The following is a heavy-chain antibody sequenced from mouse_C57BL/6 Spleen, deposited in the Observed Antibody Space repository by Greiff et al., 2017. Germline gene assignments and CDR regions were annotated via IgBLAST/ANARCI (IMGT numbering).Heavy chain of an antibody. CDR1: EYEFPSHD. CDR2: INSDGGST. CDR3: ARPLYYYGSPYYFDY. J-gene: IGHJ2*01. D-gene: IGHD1-1*01. V-gene: IGHV5-2*01. Sequence: EVQGVESGGGLVQPGESLKLSCESNEYEFPSHDMSWVRKTPEKRLELVAAINSDGGSTYYPDTMERRFIISRDNTKKTLYLQMSSLRSEDTALYYCARPLYYYGSPYYFDYWGQGTTLTVSS.